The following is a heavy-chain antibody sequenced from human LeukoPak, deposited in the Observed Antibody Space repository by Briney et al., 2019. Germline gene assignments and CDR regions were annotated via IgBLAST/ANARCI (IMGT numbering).Heavy chain of an antibody. CDR1: GGSFSGYY. CDR2: INHSGST. J-gene: IGHJ4*02. D-gene: IGHD3-22*01. V-gene: IGHV4-34*01. CDR3: ARGDYYDSSGIDY. Sequence: ASETLSLTCAVYGGSFSGYYWSWIRQPPGKGLEWIGEINHSGSTNYNPSLKSRVTISVDTSKNQFSLKLSSVTAADTAVYYCARGDYYDSSGIDYWGQGTLVTVSS.